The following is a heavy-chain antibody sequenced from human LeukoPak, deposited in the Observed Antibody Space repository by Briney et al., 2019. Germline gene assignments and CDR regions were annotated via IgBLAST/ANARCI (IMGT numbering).Heavy chain of an antibody. CDR3: AREVWGPEY. CDR2: IKQDGSDK. J-gene: IGHJ4*02. V-gene: IGHV3-7*01. CDR1: GFTFTKYW. Sequence: GDSLRLSCAASGFTFTKYWMTWVRQAPGKGLEWVGNIKQDGSDKNYMDSVKGRFTISRDNTKNSVYLQMSSLRAEDTAVYYCAREVWGPEYWGQGTLVTVSS. D-gene: IGHD1-14*01.